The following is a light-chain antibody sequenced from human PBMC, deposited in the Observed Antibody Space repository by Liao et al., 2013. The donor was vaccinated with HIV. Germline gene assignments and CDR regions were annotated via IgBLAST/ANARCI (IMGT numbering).Light chain of an antibody. CDR1: ALPKQY. V-gene: IGLV3-1*01. Sequence: SYELTQPPSVSVSPGQTARITCSGDALPKQYAYWYQQKPGQAPVLVIYQDSKRPSGIPERFSGSNSGNTATLTISGTQAMDEADYYCQAWDSSTWLFGGGTNLTVL. J-gene: IGLJ3*02. CDR3: QAWDSSTWL. CDR2: QDS.